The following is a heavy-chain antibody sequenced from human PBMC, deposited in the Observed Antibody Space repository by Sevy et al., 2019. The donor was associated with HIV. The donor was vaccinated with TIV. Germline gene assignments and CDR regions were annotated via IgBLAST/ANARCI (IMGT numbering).Heavy chain of an antibody. CDR3: ARAACYYDSNDAFDI. V-gene: IGHV3-7*01. J-gene: IGHJ3*02. CDR1: GFTFSSYW. D-gene: IGHD3-22*01. CDR2: IKQDGSEK. Sequence: GGSLRLSCAASGFTFSSYWMSWVRQAPGKGLEWVANIKQDGSEKYYVDSVKGRFTISRDNAKNSLYLQMNSLRAEDTAVYYCARAACYYDSNDAFDIWGQGTMVTVSS.